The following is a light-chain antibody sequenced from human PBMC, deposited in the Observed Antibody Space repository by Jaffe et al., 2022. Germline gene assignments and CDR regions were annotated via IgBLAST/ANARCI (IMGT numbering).Light chain of an antibody. Sequence: DIVMTQSPDSLAVSLGERATINCKSSQSVLYNSINKNYLAWYQQKPGQPPKLLIFWASTRESGVPDRFSGSGSGTDFTLTISSLQAEDVAVYYCQQYYSSPRTFGPGTKVDIK. V-gene: IGKV4-1*01. CDR2: WAS. J-gene: IGKJ3*01. CDR1: QSVLYNSINKNY. CDR3: QQYYSSPRT.